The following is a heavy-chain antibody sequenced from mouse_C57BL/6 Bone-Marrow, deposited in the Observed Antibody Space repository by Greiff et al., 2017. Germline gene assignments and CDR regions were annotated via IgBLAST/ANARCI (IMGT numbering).Heavy chain of an antibody. CDR2: IYPGDGDT. D-gene: IGHD1-1*01. V-gene: IGHV1-82*01. J-gene: IGHJ2*01. CDR3: ARYHYYGSSMYYFDY. Sequence: VQLQQSGPELVKPGASVKISCKASGYAFSSSWMNWVKQRPGKGLEWIGRIYPGDGDTNYNGKFKGKATLTADKSSSTAYMQLRSLTSEDSAVYFCARYHYYGSSMYYFDYWGQGTTLTVSS. CDR1: GYAFSSSW.